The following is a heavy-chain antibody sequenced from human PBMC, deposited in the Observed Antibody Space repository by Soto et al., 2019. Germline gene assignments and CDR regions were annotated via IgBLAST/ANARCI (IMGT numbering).Heavy chain of an antibody. D-gene: IGHD6-13*01. V-gene: IGHV3-23*01. CDR3: AKDQSSSWPRANDY. CDR2: ISGSGGST. CDR1: GFTFSSYA. J-gene: IGHJ4*02. Sequence: GGSLRLSCAASGFTFSSYAMSWFRQAPGKGLEWVSAISGSGGSTYYADSVKGRFTISRDNSKNTLYLQMNSLRAEDTAVYYCAKDQSSSWPRANDYWGQGTLVTVSS.